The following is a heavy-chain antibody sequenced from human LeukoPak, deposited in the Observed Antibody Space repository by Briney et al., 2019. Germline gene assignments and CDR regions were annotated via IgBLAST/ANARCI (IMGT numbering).Heavy chain of an antibody. D-gene: IGHD3-22*01. CDR1: GYTFTGYY. V-gene: IGHV1-2*02. Sequence: ASVKVSCKASGYTFTGYYMHWVRQAPGQGLEWMGWVNPNSGGTNYAQKFQGRVTMTRDTSISTAYMELSRLRSDDTAVYYCARVERGGYYYFYYWGQGTPVTVSS. CDR2: VNPNSGGT. CDR3: ARVERGGYYYFYY. J-gene: IGHJ4*02.